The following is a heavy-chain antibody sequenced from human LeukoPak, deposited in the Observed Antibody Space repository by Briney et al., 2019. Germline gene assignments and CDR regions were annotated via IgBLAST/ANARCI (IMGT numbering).Heavy chain of an antibody. V-gene: IGHV3-7*01. Sequence: GGSLRLSCAASGFTFSSYWMSWVRQAPGKGLEWVANIKQDGSEKYYVDSVKGRFTVSRDNAENSLYLQMNSLRAEDTAIYYCARVPPTVGSSDIWGQGIMVTVSS. CDR2: IKQDGSEK. CDR1: GFTFSSYW. CDR3: ARVPPTVGSSDI. J-gene: IGHJ3*02. D-gene: IGHD5/OR15-5a*01.